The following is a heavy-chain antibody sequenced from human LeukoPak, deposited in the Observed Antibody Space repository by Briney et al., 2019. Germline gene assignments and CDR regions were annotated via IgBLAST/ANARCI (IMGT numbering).Heavy chain of an antibody. CDR3: AGTGGSSRYPFDY. D-gene: IGHD6-13*01. CDR1: GFTFSSYT. V-gene: IGHV3-30*04. CDR2: ISYDGINK. J-gene: IGHJ4*02. Sequence: GGSLRLSCAASGFTFSSYTMHWVRQAPGKGLEWVAVISYDGINKYYADSVKGRFTISRDNSKNTLYLQMNSLRAEDTAMYYCAGTGGSSRYPFDYWGQGTLVTVSS.